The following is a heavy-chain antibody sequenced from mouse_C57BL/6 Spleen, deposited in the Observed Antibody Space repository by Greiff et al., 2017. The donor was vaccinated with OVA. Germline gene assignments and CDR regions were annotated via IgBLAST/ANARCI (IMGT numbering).Heavy chain of an antibody. J-gene: IGHJ4*01. CDR2: ISYDGSN. Sequence: ESGPGLVKPSQSLSLSCSVTGYSITSGYYWNWIRQFPGNKLEWMGYISYDGSNNYNPSLKNRISITRDTSKNQFFLKLNSVTTEDTATYYCARGGIYYDYDDAMDYWGQGTSVTVSS. CDR3: ARGGIYYDYDDAMDY. CDR1: GYSITSGYY. V-gene: IGHV3-6*01. D-gene: IGHD2-4*01.